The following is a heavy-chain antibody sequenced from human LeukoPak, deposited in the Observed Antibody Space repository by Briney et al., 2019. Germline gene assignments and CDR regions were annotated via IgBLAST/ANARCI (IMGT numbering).Heavy chain of an antibody. CDR3: ARVLAVRDYYFDY. D-gene: IGHD3-9*01. J-gene: IGHJ4*02. V-gene: IGHV4-61*02. CDR1: GGSISSDTYY. Sequence: SETLSLTCTVSGGSISSDTYYWSWIRQPAGKVLEWVGRIYSIGSTNYNPSLKSRVTISLDTSKNQFSLKLTSVTAADTAVYYCARVLAVRDYYFDYWGQGTLVTVSS. CDR2: IYSIGST.